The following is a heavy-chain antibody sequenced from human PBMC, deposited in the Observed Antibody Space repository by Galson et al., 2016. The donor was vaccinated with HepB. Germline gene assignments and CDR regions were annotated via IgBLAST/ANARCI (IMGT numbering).Heavy chain of an antibody. CDR1: GDSISNVDYY. CDR2: IHNSGRS. CDR3: ARWFGPTYLYYKGMGV. V-gene: IGHV4-30-4*01. Sequence: TLSLTCTVSGDSISNVDYYWSWIRQPPGKGLEWIGYIHNSGRSYDNPSLKGRATMSFAMSKKQFSLNLKSVTAAATAVYYCARWFGPTYLYYKGMGVWGQGTTVIVSS. D-gene: IGHD3-10*01. J-gene: IGHJ6*02.